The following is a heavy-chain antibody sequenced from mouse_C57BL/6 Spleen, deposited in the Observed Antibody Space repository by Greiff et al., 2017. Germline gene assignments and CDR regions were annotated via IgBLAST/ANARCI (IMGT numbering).Heavy chain of an antibody. D-gene: IGHD1-1*01. Sequence: VHLVESGAELARPGASVKLSCKASGYTFTSYGISWVKQRPGQGLEWIGEINPRSGNTYYNEKFKGKATLTADKSSSTAYMELRSLTSEDSAVYFCARDYGSSSPFAYWGQGTLVTVSA. CDR2: INPRSGNT. CDR3: ARDYGSSSPFAY. V-gene: IGHV1-81*01. CDR1: GYTFTSYG. J-gene: IGHJ3*01.